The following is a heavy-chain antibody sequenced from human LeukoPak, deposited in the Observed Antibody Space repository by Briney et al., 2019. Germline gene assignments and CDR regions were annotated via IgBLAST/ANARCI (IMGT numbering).Heavy chain of an antibody. J-gene: IGHJ5*02. Sequence: SETLSLTCTVSGGSISSSSYYWGWIRQPPGKGLEWIGSIYYSGSTYYNPSLKSRVTISVDTSKNQFSLKLSSVTAADTAVYYCARRGYSYGYAATPRSVWFDHWGQGTLVTVSS. CDR1: GGSISSSSYY. D-gene: IGHD5-18*01. CDR2: IYYSGST. V-gene: IGHV4-39*01. CDR3: ARRGYSYGYAATPRSVWFDH.